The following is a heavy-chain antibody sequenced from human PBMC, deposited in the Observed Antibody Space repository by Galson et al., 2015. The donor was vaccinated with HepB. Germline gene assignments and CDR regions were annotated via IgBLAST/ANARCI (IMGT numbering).Heavy chain of an antibody. Sequence: SLRLSCAASGFTFSDYWMHWVRQVPGKGLVWVSRINSDGSVTSYADSVKGRFTISRDNAKNTLFLQMNSLRAEDTAVYYCVKLTYPGAWGQGTLVTVSP. CDR3: VKLTYPGA. CDR1: GFTFSDYW. J-gene: IGHJ5*02. CDR2: INSDGSVT. D-gene: IGHD2-21*01. V-gene: IGHV3-74*01.